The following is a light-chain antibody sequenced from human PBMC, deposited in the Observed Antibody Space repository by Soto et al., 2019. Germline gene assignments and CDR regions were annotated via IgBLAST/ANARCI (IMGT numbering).Light chain of an antibody. J-gene: IGKJ1*01. CDR2: AAS. CDR1: QSVSSN. CDR3: KQYNNWPK. V-gene: IGKV3-15*01. Sequence: IVMTQSPATLSVSPGERATLSCRASQSVSSNLAWYQQKPGQAPRLLIYAASTRATGIPARFSGSGSGTEFTLTISSLQSEDFAVHYCKQYNNWPKFRHVTKVDIK.